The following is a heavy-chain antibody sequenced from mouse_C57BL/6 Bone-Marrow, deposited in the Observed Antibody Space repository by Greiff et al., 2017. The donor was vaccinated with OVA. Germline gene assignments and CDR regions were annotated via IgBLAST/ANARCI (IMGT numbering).Heavy chain of an antibody. CDR1: GFTFSDYG. J-gene: IGHJ1*03. Sequence: DVHLVESGGGLVKPGGSLKLSCAASGFTFSDYGMHWVRQAPETGLEWVAYISSGSSTIYYADTVKGRFTISRDNAKNTLFLQMTSLRSEDTAMYYCATTVVGDWYFDVWGTGTTVTVSS. D-gene: IGHD1-1*01. V-gene: IGHV5-17*01. CDR3: ATTVVGDWYFDV. CDR2: ISSGSSTI.